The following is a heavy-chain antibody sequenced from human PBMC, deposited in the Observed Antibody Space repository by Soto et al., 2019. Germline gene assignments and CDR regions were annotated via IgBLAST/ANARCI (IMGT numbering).Heavy chain of an antibody. D-gene: IGHD6-19*01. CDR3: ARDRANSSGWYVPYYYYGMDV. Sequence: ASVKVSCKASGYTFTSYAMHWVRQAPGQRLEWMGWINAGNGNTKYSQKFQGRVTITRDTSASTAYMELSRLRSDDTAVYYCARDRANSSGWYVPYYYYGMDVWGQGTTVTVSS. V-gene: IGHV1-3*01. J-gene: IGHJ6*02. CDR2: INAGNGNT. CDR1: GYTFTSYA.